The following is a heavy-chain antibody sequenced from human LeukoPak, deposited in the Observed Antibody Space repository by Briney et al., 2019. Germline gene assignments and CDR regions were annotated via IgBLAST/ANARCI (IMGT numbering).Heavy chain of an antibody. V-gene: IGHV3-66*01. J-gene: IGHJ4*02. CDR3: VKGVTYYYDTSGYYLDY. CDR2: IYSGGDT. Sequence: GGSLRLSCAASGFTVSSNYMSWVRQAPGKGLEWVSVIYSGGDTYYADSVKGRFTISRDNSKNTLYLQMSSLRAEDTAVYYCVKGVTYYYDTSGYYLDYWGQGTLVTVSS. D-gene: IGHD3-22*01. CDR1: GFTVSSNY.